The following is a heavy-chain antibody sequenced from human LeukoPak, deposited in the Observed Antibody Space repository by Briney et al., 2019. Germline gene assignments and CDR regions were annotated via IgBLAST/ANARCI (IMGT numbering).Heavy chain of an antibody. V-gene: IGHV1-8*01. CDR2: MNPNSGNT. J-gene: IGHJ5*02. CDR3: ARGSLAAREARGGWFDP. Sequence: GASVKVPCKASGYTFTSYDINWVRQATGQGLEWMGWMNPNSGNTGYAQKFRGRVTMTRNTSISTAYMELSSLRSEDTAVYYCARGSLAAREARGGWFDPWGPGTLVTVSS. D-gene: IGHD6-6*01. CDR1: GYTFTSYD.